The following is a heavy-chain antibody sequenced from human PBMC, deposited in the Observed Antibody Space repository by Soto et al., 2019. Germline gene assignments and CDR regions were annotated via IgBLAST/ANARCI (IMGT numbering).Heavy chain of an antibody. Sequence: QVQLVQSGAEVRRPGASVKVSCKASGYTFSDYYIHWVRQAPGQGLEWMGWINPKTGGTNSAEKFQVWVSMTRDTSISTVYMELNKLKSDDTAVYYCARDRGCRWSRLLDSWGQGTLVTVS. D-gene: IGHD2-15*01. V-gene: IGHV1-2*04. J-gene: IGHJ4*02. CDR3: ARDRGCRWSRLLDS. CDR2: INPKTGGT. CDR1: GYTFSDYY.